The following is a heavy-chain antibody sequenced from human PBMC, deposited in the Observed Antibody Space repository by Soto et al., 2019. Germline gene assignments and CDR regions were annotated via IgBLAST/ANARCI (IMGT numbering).Heavy chain of an antibody. CDR1: GFTFSSYA. Sequence: GGSLRLSCAASGFTFSSYAMHWVRQAPGKGLEWVAVISYDGSNKYYADSVKGRFTISRDNSKNTLYLQMNSLRAEDTAVYYCAREVEGCSSTSCYLNYFDYWGQGTLVTVSS. V-gene: IGHV3-30-3*01. CDR3: AREVEGCSSTSCYLNYFDY. J-gene: IGHJ4*02. D-gene: IGHD2-2*01. CDR2: ISYDGSNK.